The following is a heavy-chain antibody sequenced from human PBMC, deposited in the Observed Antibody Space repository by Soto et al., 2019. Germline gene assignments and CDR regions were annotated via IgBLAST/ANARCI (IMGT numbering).Heavy chain of an antibody. Sequence: SETLSLTCTVSGGSISSSSYYWGWIRQPPGKGLEWIGSIYYSGSTNYNPSLKSRVTISVDTSKNQFPLKLTSVTAADAAVYYCARHQAGPFDYWGQGTLVTLSS. CDR2: IYYSGST. D-gene: IGHD6-13*01. CDR1: GGSISSSSYY. J-gene: IGHJ4*02. V-gene: IGHV4-39*01. CDR3: ARHQAGPFDY.